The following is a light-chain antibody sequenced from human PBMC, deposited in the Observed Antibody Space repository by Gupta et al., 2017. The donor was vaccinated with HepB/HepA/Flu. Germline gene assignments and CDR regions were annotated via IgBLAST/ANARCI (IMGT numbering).Light chain of an antibody. V-gene: IGKV1-5*03. Sequence: IQMTQSPSTLSASVGDRVTITCRASQSINTWLAWYQQKPGKAPKLLIYKASGLESGVTSRFSGSGSGTEFTLTISSLQPDDFATYYCQQYDSHLCSFGQGTKLEIK. CDR3: QQYDSHLCS. J-gene: IGKJ2*04. CDR1: QSINTW. CDR2: KAS.